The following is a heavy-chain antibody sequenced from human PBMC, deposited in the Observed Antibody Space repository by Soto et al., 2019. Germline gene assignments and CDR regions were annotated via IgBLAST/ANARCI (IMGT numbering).Heavy chain of an antibody. D-gene: IGHD2-15*01. V-gene: IGHV1-2*04. CDR2: INPNSGGT. CDR3: ARYCSGGSCSRDAFDI. CDR1: GYTFTGYY. Sequence: ASVKVSCKASGYTFTGYYMHWVRQAPGQGLEWMGWINPNSGGTTYAQKFQGWVTMTRDTSISTAYMELSRLRSDDTAVYYCARYCSGGSCSRDAFDIWGQGTMVTVSS. J-gene: IGHJ3*02.